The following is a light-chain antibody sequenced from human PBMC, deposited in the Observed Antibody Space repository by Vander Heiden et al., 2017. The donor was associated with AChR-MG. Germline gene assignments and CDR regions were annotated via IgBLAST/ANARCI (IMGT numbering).Light chain of an antibody. CDR3: QQYGTAPPWT. CDR1: QSVSRNY. CDR2: DAS. J-gene: IGKJ1*01. Sequence: EIVLTQSPATLSLSPGERATLSCGASQSVSRNYLAWYQQRPGLAPRLLIYDASTRATGVPDRFSSSGSGTDFTLTISRLEPEDFAVYYCQQYGTAPPWTFGQGTRVEIK. V-gene: IGKV3D-20*01.